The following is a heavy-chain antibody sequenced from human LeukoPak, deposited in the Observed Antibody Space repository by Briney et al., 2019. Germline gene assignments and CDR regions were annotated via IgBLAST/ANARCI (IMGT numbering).Heavy chain of an antibody. CDR2: INSDGSST. CDR3: ARFVRGGDCLDY. J-gene: IGHJ4*02. V-gene: IGHV3-74*01. D-gene: IGHD2-21*02. CDR1: GFTFSSYW. Sequence: GGSLRLSCAASGFTFSSYWMHWVRQAPGKGLVWVSRINSDGSSTSYADSVKGRFTISRDNAKNTLYLQMNSLRAEDTAVYYCARFVRGGDCLDYWGQGTLVTVSS.